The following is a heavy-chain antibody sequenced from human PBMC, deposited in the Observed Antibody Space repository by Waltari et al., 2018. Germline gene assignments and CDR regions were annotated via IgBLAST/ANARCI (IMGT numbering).Heavy chain of an antibody. CDR2: IYHSGST. CDR3: ASTYYDFWSGYFPSHSYYGMDV. V-gene: IGHV4-30-2*01. J-gene: IGHJ6*02. CDR1: GFTFGDFA. D-gene: IGHD3-3*01. Sequence: VQLVESGGGLVQPGRSLRLSCTASGFTFGDFALSWFRQAPGKGLEWIGYIYHSGSTYYNPSLKSRVTISVDRSKNQFSLKLSSVTAADTAVYYCASTYYDFWSGYFPSHSYYGMDVWGQGTTVTVSS.